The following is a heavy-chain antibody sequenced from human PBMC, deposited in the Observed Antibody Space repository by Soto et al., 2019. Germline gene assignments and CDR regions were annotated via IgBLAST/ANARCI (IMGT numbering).Heavy chain of an antibody. CDR1: GCTFSSYT. Sequence: SVKVSCKASGCTFSSYTISWVRQAPGQGLEWMGRIIPILGKANYAQKFQGRVTITADKSTSTAYMELSSLRSEDTAVYYCARRGYSSSWYYYYYYGMDVWGQGTTVTVSS. CDR2: IIPILGKA. J-gene: IGHJ6*02. V-gene: IGHV1-69*02. CDR3: ARRGYSSSWYYYYYYGMDV. D-gene: IGHD6-13*01.